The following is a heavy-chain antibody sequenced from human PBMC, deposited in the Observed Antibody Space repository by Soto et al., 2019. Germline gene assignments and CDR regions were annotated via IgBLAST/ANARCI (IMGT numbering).Heavy chain of an antibody. V-gene: IGHV3-48*03. J-gene: IGHJ3*01. D-gene: IGHD5-12*01. Sequence: EVQLVESGGGLVQPGGSLILSCAASGFTFSTYHMNWVRQAPGKGLEWVSYIHSGGSRIYYADSVKGRFTISRDNAKNSLYLQMNSLRAEDTAVYYCARGRGYSLIPVVDDAVDVWGQGTLVTVSS. CDR2: IHSGGSRI. CDR3: ARGRGYSLIPVVDDAVDV. CDR1: GFTFSTYH.